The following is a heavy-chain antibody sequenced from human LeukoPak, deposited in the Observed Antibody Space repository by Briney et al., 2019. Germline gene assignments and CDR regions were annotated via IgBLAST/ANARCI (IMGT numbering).Heavy chain of an antibody. D-gene: IGHD4-23*01. CDR2: IYYSGNT. Sequence: PSETLSLTCTVSGGSISSSSYYWGWIRQPPGKGLEWIGSIYYSGNTYYNPSLKSRVTISVDTSKNQFSLKPSSVTAADTAVYYCARQGTTVVAFDYWGQGTLVTVSS. CDR1: GGSISSSSYY. V-gene: IGHV4-39*01. CDR3: ARQGTTVVAFDY. J-gene: IGHJ4*02.